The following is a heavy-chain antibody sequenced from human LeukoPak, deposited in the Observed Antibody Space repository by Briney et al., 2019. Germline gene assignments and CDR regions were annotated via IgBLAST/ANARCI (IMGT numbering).Heavy chain of an antibody. CDR2: IRYDGSNE. J-gene: IGHJ4*02. V-gene: IGHV3-30*02. CDR3: AKDADSGWSYFDH. D-gene: IGHD6-19*01. Sequence: GGSLRLSCAASGFISSNNGMHWVRQAPGKGLEWVAFIRYDGSNEYYADSVKGRFTISRDNSKNTLYLQMNSLRAEDTAVYYCAKDADSGWSYFDHWGQGTLVTVSS. CDR1: GFISSNNG.